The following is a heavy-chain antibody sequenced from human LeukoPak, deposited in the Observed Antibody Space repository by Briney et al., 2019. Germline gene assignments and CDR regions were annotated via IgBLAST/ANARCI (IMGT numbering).Heavy chain of an antibody. D-gene: IGHD3-10*01. V-gene: IGHV3-66*01. J-gene: IGHJ5*02. CDR1: GFTVSSNY. CDR2: IYSGGST. CDR3: ARGAYGSGSYGDNWFDP. Sequence: GGSLRLSCAAAGFTVSSNYMNWVRQAPGKGLEWVSVIYSGGSTYYADSVKGRFTISRDNSKNTLYLQMNSLRAEDTAVYYCARGAYGSGSYGDNWFDPWGQGTLVTVSS.